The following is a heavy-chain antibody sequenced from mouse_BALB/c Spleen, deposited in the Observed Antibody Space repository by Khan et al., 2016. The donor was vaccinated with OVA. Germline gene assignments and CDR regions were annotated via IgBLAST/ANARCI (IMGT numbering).Heavy chain of an antibody. CDR1: GYTFPSSW. CDR2: IFPGTGTT. CDR3: ARGYFGNYEFVY. V-gene: IGHV1S132*01. J-gene: IGHJ3*01. D-gene: IGHD2-1*01. Sequence: QVQLQQPGAELVKPGTSVKLSCKTSGYTFPSSWIQWVKQRPGQGLGWIGQIFPGTGTTYYTENFKDKATLTVDTSSNSAYMQLSSLTSEDSAVYCCARGYFGNYEFVYWGQGTLVTVSP.